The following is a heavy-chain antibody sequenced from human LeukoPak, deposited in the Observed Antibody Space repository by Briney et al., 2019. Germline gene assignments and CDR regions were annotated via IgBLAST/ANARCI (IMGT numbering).Heavy chain of an antibody. V-gene: IGHV3-23*01. Sequence: GGSLRFSCAASGFTFSSYAMSWVRQAPGKGLEWVSAISGSGGSTYYADSVKGRFTISRDNSKNTLYLQMNSLRAEDTAVYYCAKNVLRYFDWLFYFDYWGQGTLVTVSS. CDR2: ISGSGGST. J-gene: IGHJ4*02. CDR3: AKNVLRYFDWLFYFDY. D-gene: IGHD3-9*01. CDR1: GFTFSSYA.